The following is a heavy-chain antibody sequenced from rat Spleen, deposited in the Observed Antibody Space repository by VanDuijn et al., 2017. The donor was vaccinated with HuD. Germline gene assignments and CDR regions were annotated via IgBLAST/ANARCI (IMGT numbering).Heavy chain of an antibody. V-gene: IGHV3-3*01. CDR3: AKTTVAYYYVMDA. D-gene: IGHD1-3*01. J-gene: IGHJ4*01. CDR1: SYSITSSYG. CDR2: INSAGNT. Sequence: EVQLQESGPGLVKPSQSLSLTCSVTSYSITSSYGWNWIRKFPGNKLEWMGYINSAGNTNYNPSLKRRIPITRDTSKNQSYLQVNSVNTEDTATYYCAKTTVAYYYVMDAWGQGASVTVSS.